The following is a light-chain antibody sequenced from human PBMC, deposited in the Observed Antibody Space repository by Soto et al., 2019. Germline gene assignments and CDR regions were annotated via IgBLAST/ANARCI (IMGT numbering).Light chain of an antibody. CDR3: SSYTTGNTRQIV. CDR2: DVS. V-gene: IGLV2-14*01. CDR1: SSDVGGYNY. J-gene: IGLJ1*01. Sequence: HSVLTQPASVSGSPGQSITISCTGTSSDVGGYNYVSWYQQHPGKAPKFMIYDVSNRPSGVSNRFSGSKSGNTASLTISGLQAEDEADYYCSSYTTGNTRQIVFGTGTKVTVL.